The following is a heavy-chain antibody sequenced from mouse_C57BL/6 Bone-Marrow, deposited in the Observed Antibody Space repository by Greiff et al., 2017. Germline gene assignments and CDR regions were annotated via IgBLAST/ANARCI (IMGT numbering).Heavy chain of an antibody. J-gene: IGHJ2*01. D-gene: IGHD1-1*01. CDR3: ARLRYYGSSYAGY. Sequence: QVQLQQSGAELARPGASVKLSCKASGYTFTSYGISWVKQRTGQGLEWIGEIYPRSGNTYYNEKFKGKATLTADKSSSTAYMELRSLTSEDSAVYFRARLRYYGSSYAGYWGQGTTLTVSS. CDR1: GYTFTSYG. V-gene: IGHV1-81*01. CDR2: IYPRSGNT.